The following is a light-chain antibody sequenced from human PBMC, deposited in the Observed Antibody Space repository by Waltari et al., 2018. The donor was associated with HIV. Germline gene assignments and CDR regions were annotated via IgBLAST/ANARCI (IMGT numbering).Light chain of an antibody. CDR1: SSNIGAGYD. Sequence: QSVLTQPPSVSGAPGQRVTISCTGSSSNIGAGYDVYWYQQLPGTAPKLLIYGNSNRPSGVPDRFSGSTSGTSASLAITGLQAEDEADYYCQSYDSSLSVVVFGGGTKLTVL. V-gene: IGLV1-40*01. CDR2: GNS. J-gene: IGLJ2*01. CDR3: QSYDSSLSVVV.